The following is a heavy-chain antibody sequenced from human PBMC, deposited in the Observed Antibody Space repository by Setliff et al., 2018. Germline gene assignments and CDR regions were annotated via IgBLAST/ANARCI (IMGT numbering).Heavy chain of an antibody. J-gene: IGHJ6*02. CDR2: ISSSGSTI. D-gene: IGHD3-16*02. CDR3: ARDRGQVTVNNRYGFYYYGMDV. V-gene: IGHV3-11*04. Sequence: GGSLRLSCAASGFTFSDYYMSWIRQAPGKGLEWVSYISSSGSTIYYADSVKGRFTISRDNAKNSLYLQMNSLRAEDTGLYYCARDRGQVTVNNRYGFYYYGMDVWGQGTTVTVSS. CDR1: GFTFSDYY.